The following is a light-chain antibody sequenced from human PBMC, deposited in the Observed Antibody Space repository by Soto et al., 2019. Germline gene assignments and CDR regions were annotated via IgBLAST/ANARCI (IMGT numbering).Light chain of an antibody. J-gene: IGKJ1*01. Sequence: EFVLTHSPATLSLSPGERATLSFRASQTVRNNYLAWYQQNPGQAPRLLIYDASIRAAGIPARFSASGSGTDFTLTISDVQPEDFALYYCHQRQSWPRTFGQGTKVDI. CDR2: DAS. CDR1: QTVRNNY. V-gene: IGKV3-11*01. CDR3: HQRQSWPRT.